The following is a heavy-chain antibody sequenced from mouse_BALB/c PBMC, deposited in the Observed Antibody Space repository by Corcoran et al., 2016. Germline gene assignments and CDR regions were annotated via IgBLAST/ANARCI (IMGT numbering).Heavy chain of an antibody. D-gene: IGHD3-2*01. V-gene: IGHV3-6*02. CDR3: ARDSQTARATYAY. CDR2: ISYDGSN. J-gene: IGHJ2*01. CDR1: GYSITSGYY. Sequence: DVQLQESGPGLVKPSQSLSLTCSVTGYSITSGYYWNWIRQFPGNKLEWMGYISYDGSNNYNPSLKNRISITRDTSKNQCFLKLNSVTTEDTATYYCARDSQTARATYAYWGQGTTLTVSS.